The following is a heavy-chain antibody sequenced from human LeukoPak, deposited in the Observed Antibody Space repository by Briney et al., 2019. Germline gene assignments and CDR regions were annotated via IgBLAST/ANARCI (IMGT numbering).Heavy chain of an antibody. CDR1: GFTFSSYG. J-gene: IGHJ4*02. Sequence: GGSLRLSCAASGFTFSSYGMHWVRQAPGKGLEWVAVIWYDGSNKYYADSVKGRFTISRDNSKNTLYLQMNSLRAEDTAAYYCAKDYYDSSGYYYVDYFDYWGQGTLVTVSS. CDR2: IWYDGSNK. CDR3: AKDYYDSSGYYYVDYFDY. D-gene: IGHD3-22*01. V-gene: IGHV3-33*06.